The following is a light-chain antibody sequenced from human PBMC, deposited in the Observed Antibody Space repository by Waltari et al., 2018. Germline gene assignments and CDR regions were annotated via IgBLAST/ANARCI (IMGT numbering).Light chain of an antibody. CDR3: AAWDDSLNGRV. Sequence: QSVLTQPPSASGTPGQGVTISCSGSSSNIGSNTVSWDQQLPGTAPKLLISTNSQRPPGVPDWFSGSTSGTSASLAISGVQSEDEADYYCAAWDDSLNGRVFGGGTKVTVL. J-gene: IGLJ3*02. V-gene: IGLV1-44*01. CDR1: SSNIGSNT. CDR2: TNS.